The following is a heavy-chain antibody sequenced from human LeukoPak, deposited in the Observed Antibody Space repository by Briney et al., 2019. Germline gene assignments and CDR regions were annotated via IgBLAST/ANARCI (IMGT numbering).Heavy chain of an antibody. CDR1: GFTFSNFA. V-gene: IGHV3-30*04. CDR2: ISYDGIKD. D-gene: IGHD3-10*01. J-gene: IGHJ4*02. Sequence: PGGPLRLSCVGSGFTFSNFALHWVRRAPGRGLEWVAVISYDGIKDYYSDSVKGRFTISRDNSQNTLYLQMNSLRPDDTAVYYRAKEVVPEWSDMWFAELFDSWGQGILVTVSS. CDR3: AKEVVPEWSDMWFAELFDS.